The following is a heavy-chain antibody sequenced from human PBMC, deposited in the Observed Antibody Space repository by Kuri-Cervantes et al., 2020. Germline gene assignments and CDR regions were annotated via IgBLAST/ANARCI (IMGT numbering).Heavy chain of an antibody. CDR1: GFTFSSYA. D-gene: IGHD3-10*01. CDR2: ISGSGGST. J-gene: IGHJ4*02. Sequence: GESLKISCAASGFTFSSYAMHWVRQAPGKGLEWVSAISGSGGSTYYADSVKGRFTISRDNSKNTLYLQMNSLSAEDTAVYYCARDGDYYGSGSYWGYWGQGTLVTVSS. CDR3: ARDGDYYGSGSYWGY. V-gene: IGHV3-23*01.